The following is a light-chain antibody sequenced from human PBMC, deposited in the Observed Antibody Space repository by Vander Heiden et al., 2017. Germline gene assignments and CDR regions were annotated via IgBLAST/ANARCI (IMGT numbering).Light chain of an antibody. CDR3: QQYNNWPPAFT. Sequence: EIVMTQSPATLSVSPGERATLSCRASQSVSSNLAWYQQKPGQAPRLLIYGASTRATGIRARFSGSGSGTEFTLTISSLQSEDFAVYYCQQYNNWPPAFTFGPGTKVDIK. CDR2: GAS. CDR1: QSVSSN. V-gene: IGKV3-15*01. J-gene: IGKJ3*01.